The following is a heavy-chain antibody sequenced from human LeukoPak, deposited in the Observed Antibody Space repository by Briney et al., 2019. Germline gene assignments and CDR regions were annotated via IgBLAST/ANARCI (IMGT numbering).Heavy chain of an antibody. D-gene: IGHD3-3*01. V-gene: IGHV1-69*13. CDR3: ARGHRFFEWLLDY. J-gene: IGHJ4*02. CDR1: GSNFKNYA. Sequence: ASVKFSCRANGSNFKNYAFSWVRQAPGQGLEWMGGLIPGVGTPNYAEDFQDRVTITAAASSTTIYMELSSLTPDDTAVYYCARGHRFFEWLLDYWGQGVQVIVSS. CDR2: LIPGVGTP.